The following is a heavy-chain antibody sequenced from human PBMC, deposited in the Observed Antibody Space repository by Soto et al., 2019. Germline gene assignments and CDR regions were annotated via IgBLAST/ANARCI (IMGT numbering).Heavy chain of an antibody. D-gene: IGHD2-21*01. J-gene: IGHJ4*02. V-gene: IGHV3-23*01. CDR2: ISGSGGNT. CDR1: GFTFTSFA. Sequence: GGSLRLSCVASGFTFTSFAMSWVRQAPGKGLEWVSLISGSGGNTYYADSLKGRFTISRDNSKNSLYLQMNSPRAEDTAVYYCGKHISAGTIDYWGQGTLVTVSS. CDR3: GKHISAGTIDY.